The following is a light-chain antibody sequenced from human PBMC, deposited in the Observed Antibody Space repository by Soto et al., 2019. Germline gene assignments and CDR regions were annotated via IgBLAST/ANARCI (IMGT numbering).Light chain of an antibody. CDR2: GAS. J-gene: IGKJ5*01. CDR3: QQRSNWPSIT. Sequence: VMTQSPATLSLSRVERXMVFCRASHSVSSSLAWYQQKPGQAPRLLIYGASSRATGIPDRFSGSGSGTDFTLTINSLEPEDFAVYYCQQRSNWPSITFGQGTRLEIK. CDR1: HSVSSS. V-gene: IGKV3-11*01.